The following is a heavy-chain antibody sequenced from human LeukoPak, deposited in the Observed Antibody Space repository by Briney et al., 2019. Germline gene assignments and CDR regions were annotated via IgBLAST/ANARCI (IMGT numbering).Heavy chain of an antibody. Sequence: FGPTLVNPTQTLTLTCTFSGFSLSTSEVGVGWLRQDPVKALDRLTLIYWNDDEYYSPSLKTRLTIIKDTSKHQVVLKMTHMDGVDRGTYYCARGRGSARSSLFDYWGQGTLVTVSS. V-gene: IGHV2-5*04. CDR3: ARGRGSARSSLFDY. CDR2: IYWNDDE. D-gene: IGHD3-3*01. J-gene: IGHJ4*02. CDR1: GFSLSTSEVG.